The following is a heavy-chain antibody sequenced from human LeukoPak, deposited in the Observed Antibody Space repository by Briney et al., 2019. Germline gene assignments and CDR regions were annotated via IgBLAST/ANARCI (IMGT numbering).Heavy chain of an antibody. CDR2: IRSTGAGGNT. D-gene: IGHD3-16*01. J-gene: IGHJ4*02. CDR3: TRNGGGLGY. Sequence: PGGSLRLSCAASGFTFSNYDMIWVRQAPGKGLEWVSSIRSTGAGGNTYSAHSVKGRFTTSRDDSKSTLFLQMDSLTAEDTAVYYCTRNGGGLGYWGQGALVTVSS. V-gene: IGHV3-23*01. CDR1: GFTFSNYD.